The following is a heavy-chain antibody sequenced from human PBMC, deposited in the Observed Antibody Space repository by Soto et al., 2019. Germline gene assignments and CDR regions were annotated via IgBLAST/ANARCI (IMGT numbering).Heavy chain of an antibody. D-gene: IGHD4-17*01. J-gene: IGHJ4*02. V-gene: IGHV1-18*01. CDR3: AREYGDPGGFDY. Sequence: QVQLVQSGAEVKKPGASVKVSCKASGYTFTSYGISWVRQAPGQGLEWMGWISAHNGNTNYAQKLQGRVTMTTDTSTSTVFMELRSLTSDATAVYFCAREYGDPGGFDYWGQGTLVTVSS. CDR1: GYTFTSYG. CDR2: ISAHNGNT.